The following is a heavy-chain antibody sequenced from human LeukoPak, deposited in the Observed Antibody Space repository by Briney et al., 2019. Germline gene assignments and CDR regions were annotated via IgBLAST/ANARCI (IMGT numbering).Heavy chain of an antibody. V-gene: IGHV3-48*03. CDR3: ARSLFWDILTPGAFDI. Sequence: PGGSLRLSCAASGFTFSSYEMNWVRQAPGKGLEWVSYISNSGSTIYYADSVKGRFTISRDNAKKSLYLQMKSLRAEDTAVYYCARSLFWDILTPGAFDIWGQGTMVTVSS. CDR1: GFTFSSYE. J-gene: IGHJ3*02. CDR2: ISNSGSTI. D-gene: IGHD3-9*01.